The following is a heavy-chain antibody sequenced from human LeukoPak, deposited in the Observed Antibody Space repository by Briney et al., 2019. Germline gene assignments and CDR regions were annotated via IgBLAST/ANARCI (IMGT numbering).Heavy chain of an antibody. Sequence: PGGSLRLSCAASGFTFSSYSMNWVRQAPGKGLDWVSSIGSSSEYVYYADSVKGRFTISRDNPKNSLYLQMHSLRAEDTALYYCARVGGYTYGYAFDYWGQGTLVTVSS. J-gene: IGHJ4*02. CDR3: ARVGGYTYGYAFDY. CDR1: GFTFSSYS. D-gene: IGHD5-18*01. CDR2: IGSSSEYV. V-gene: IGHV3-21*01.